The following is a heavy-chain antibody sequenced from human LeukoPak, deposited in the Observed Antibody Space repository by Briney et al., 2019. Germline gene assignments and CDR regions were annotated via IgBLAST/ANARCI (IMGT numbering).Heavy chain of an antibody. D-gene: IGHD4-17*01. CDR1: GFTFSSYS. Sequence: GGSLRLSCAASGFTFSSYSMKWVRQAPGKGLEWASSISSSSSYIYYADSVKGRFTISRDNAKNSLYLQMNSLRAEDTAVYYCARVPDDYDYGDRTQGMDVWGQGTTVTVSS. CDR2: ISSSSSYI. J-gene: IGHJ6*02. V-gene: IGHV3-21*01. CDR3: ARVPDDYDYGDRTQGMDV.